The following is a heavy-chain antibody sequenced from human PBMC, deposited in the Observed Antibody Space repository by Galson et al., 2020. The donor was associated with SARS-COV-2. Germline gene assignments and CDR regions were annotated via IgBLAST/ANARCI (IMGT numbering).Heavy chain of an antibody. V-gene: IGHV4-31*03. CDR1: GDSISSGGSS. D-gene: IGHD5-18*01. Sequence: SETLSLTCTVSGDSISSGGSSWSWIRQHPGKGLEWIGYISDSGSTDYDRSLKSRVTISIDTSKNQFSLKLRSVTAADTAVYYCARTVWIELWLRGYYFDYWGQGTLVTVSS. CDR3: ARTVWIELWLRGYYFDY. CDR2: ISDSGST. J-gene: IGHJ4*02.